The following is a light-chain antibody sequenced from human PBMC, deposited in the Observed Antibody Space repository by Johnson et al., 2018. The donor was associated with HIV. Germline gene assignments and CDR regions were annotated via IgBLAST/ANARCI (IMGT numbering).Light chain of an antibody. CDR3: GTWVSSWGV. Sequence: QSVLTQPPSVSAAPGQKVTISCSGSSSNIGNNYVSWYQQLPGTAPKLLIYENNKRPSGIPDRFSGSKSGTSATLGITGLQTGDEADYHCGTWVSSWGVCGTGTKVIVL. CDR1: SSNIGNNY. CDR2: ENN. V-gene: IGLV1-51*02. J-gene: IGLJ1*01.